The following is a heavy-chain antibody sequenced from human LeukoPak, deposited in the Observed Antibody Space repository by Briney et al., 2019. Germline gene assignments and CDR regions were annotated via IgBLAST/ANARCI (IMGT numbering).Heavy chain of an antibody. CDR1: GFTFSNAW. CDR2: IKSKTDGGTT. Sequence: GESLRLSCAASGFTFSNAWMSWVRQAPGKGLEWVGRIKSKTDGGTTDYAAPVKGRFTISRDDSKNTLYLQMNSLKTEDTAVYYCTTFIAVAGKGYFDYWGQGTLVTVSS. D-gene: IGHD6-19*01. J-gene: IGHJ4*02. CDR3: TTFIAVAGKGYFDY. V-gene: IGHV3-15*01.